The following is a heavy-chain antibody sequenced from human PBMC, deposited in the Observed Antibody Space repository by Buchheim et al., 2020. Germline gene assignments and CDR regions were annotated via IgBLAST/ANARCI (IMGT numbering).Heavy chain of an antibody. CDR3: AKALNYWYFDL. V-gene: IGHV3-23*01. CDR1: GFTFNSYD. Sequence: EVQLLESGGGLVQPGGSLRLSCAASGFTFNSYDMSWVRQAPGKGLEWVSAISGMDTGTTYADSVKGRFTISRDRSTTTLYLQMNSLRAEDTAVYYCAKALNYWYFDLWGRGTL. CDR2: ISGMDTGT. J-gene: IGHJ2*01.